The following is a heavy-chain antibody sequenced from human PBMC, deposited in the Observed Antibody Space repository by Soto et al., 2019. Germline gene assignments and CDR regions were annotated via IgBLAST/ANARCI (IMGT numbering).Heavy chain of an antibody. CDR1: GYTFTSYA. D-gene: IGHD2-21*02. V-gene: IGHV1-3*01. CDR3: ANSSYCGGDCYPNWFDP. Sequence: ASVKVSCKASGYTFTSYAMHWVRQAPGQRLEWMGWINAGNGSTKYSQKFQGRVTITSDTSASTAYMELSSLRSEDTAVYYCANSSYCGGDCYPNWFDPWGQGTLVTVSS. CDR2: INAGNGST. J-gene: IGHJ5*02.